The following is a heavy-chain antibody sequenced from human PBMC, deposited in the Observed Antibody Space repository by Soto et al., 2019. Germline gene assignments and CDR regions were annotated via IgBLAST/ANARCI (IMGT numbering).Heavy chain of an antibody. Sequence: ASVKVSCKASGYTFTSYYMHWVRQAPGQGLEWMGIINPSGGSTSYAQKFQGRVTMTRDTSTSTVYMELSSLRSEDTAVYYRARANFWSAPREGKYYYGMDVWGQGTTVTVSS. J-gene: IGHJ6*02. CDR2: INPSGGST. CDR1: GYTFTSYY. V-gene: IGHV1-46*01. D-gene: IGHD3-3*01. CDR3: ARANFWSAPREGKYYYGMDV.